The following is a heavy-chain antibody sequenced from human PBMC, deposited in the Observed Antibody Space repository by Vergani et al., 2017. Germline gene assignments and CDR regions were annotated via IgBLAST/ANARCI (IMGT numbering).Heavy chain of an antibody. CDR3: ARRAAGGRDY. D-gene: IGHD1-26*01. CDR2: IYYSGST. J-gene: IGHJ3*01. Sequence: HVQLQESGPGLVKPSETLSLTCTVSGGSVSSGSYYWSWIRQPPGKGLEWIGYIYYSGSTNYNPSLKSRVTISVDTSKNQFSLKLSSVTAADTAVYYCARRAAGGRDYWGQGTMVTVSS. V-gene: IGHV4-61*01. CDR1: GGSVSSGSYY.